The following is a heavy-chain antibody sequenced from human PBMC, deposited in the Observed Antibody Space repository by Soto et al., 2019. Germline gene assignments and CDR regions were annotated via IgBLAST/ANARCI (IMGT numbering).Heavy chain of an antibody. Sequence: VQLVESGGGVVQPGRSLRLSCAASGFTFSDYAMHWVRQAPGKGLGWVAVVSHDGRNTHYADSVKGRFTISRDSSKNTVSREMTSLRAEDTAVYSCAKGGRQWLVTSDFNYWGQGALVTVSS. J-gene: IGHJ4*02. CDR1: GFTFSDYA. V-gene: IGHV3-30*18. CDR2: VSHDGRNT. CDR3: AKGGRQWLVTSDFNY. D-gene: IGHD6-19*01.